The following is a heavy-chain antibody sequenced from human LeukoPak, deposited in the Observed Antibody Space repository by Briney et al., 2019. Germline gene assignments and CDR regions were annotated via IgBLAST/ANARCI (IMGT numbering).Heavy chain of an antibody. CDR1: GFTFSNYW. CDR2: IKSDGRT. D-gene: IGHD3-22*01. CDR3: ARAPSEIGGYYPEYFRH. Sequence: GGPLRLSRAAAGFTFSNYWMHWVRQAPGKGLVWVSRIKSDGRTSYADSVKGRFTISRDNAKNTVSLQMNSLRAEDTGVYYCARAPSEIGGYYPEYFRHWGQGTLVTVSS. J-gene: IGHJ1*01. V-gene: IGHV3-74*01.